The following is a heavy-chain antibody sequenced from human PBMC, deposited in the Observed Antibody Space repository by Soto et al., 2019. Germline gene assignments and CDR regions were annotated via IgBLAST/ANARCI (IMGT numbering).Heavy chain of an antibody. CDR1: GFLFSTST. CDR2: ISSRGTDI. D-gene: IGHD4-17*01. V-gene: IGHV3-30*14. J-gene: IGHJ5*02. Sequence: GSLRLSCEASGFLFSTSTLNWVRRAPGKGLEWVAEISSRGTDIYYADSVKGRFTISRDNSKKTLYLLLDRVKSDDTAVYFCATLGRADYPPLAAWGQGTRGTVSS. CDR3: ATLGRADYPPLAA.